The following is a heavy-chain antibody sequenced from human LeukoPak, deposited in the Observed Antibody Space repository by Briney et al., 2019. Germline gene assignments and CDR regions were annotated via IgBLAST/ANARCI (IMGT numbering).Heavy chain of an antibody. D-gene: IGHD3-16*02. CDR1: GGSFSGYY. CDR2: INSDGSAT. V-gene: IGHV3-74*01. J-gene: IGHJ4*02. Sequence: ETLSLTCAVYGGSFSGYYWSWIRQPPGKGLEWVSRINSDGSATSYADSVKGRFTISRDNARNTLYLQMNSLRAEDTAVYYCARDRDIGRYYFDYWGQGTLVTVSS. CDR3: ARDRDIGRYYFDY.